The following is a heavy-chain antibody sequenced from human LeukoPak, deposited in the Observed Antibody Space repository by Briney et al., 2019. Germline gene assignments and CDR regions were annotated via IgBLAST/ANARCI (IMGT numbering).Heavy chain of an antibody. CDR3: ARDPKYGDLDY. J-gene: IGHJ4*02. V-gene: IGHV3-74*01. Sequence: VGSLRLSCAAFGVTVSGYWMNWVRQAPGKGLVWVARINSDGSSTSRADSVKGRFTISRDNAKSILYLQMNSLRVDDTAVYYCARDPKYGDLDYWGQGTLVTVSS. CDR2: INSDGSST. CDR1: GVTVSGYW. D-gene: IGHD4-17*01.